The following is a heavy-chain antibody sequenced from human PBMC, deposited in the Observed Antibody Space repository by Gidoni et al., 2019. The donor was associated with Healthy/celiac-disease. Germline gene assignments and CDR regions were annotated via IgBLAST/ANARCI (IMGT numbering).Heavy chain of an antibody. V-gene: IGHV3-15*01. D-gene: IGHD1-1*01. CDR3: TIEKERWLQLPFQH. Sequence: EVQLVESGGGLVKPGGSLRLSCAASGFTFSNAWMSWVRQAPGKGLEWVGRIKSKTDGGTTDYAAPVKGRFTISRDDSKNTLYLQMNSLKTEDTAVYYCTIEKERWLQLPFQHWGQGTLVTVSS. J-gene: IGHJ1*01. CDR1: GFTFSNAW. CDR2: IKSKTDGGTT.